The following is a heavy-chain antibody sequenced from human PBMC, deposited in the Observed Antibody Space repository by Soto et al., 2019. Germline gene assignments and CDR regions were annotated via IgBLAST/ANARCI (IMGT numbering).Heavy chain of an antibody. V-gene: IGHV3-21*01. J-gene: IGHJ4*02. CDR2: ISSSSSYM. CDR3: ARDHYGSGNYYFDY. D-gene: IGHD3-10*01. Sequence: GGSLRLSCAASGFTFSTYSMNWVRQAPGKGLEWVSFISSSSSYMNYADSVKGRFTISRDNAKNPLYLHMNSLRAEDTAVYYCARDHYGSGNYYFDYWGQGTLVTVSS. CDR1: GFTFSTYS.